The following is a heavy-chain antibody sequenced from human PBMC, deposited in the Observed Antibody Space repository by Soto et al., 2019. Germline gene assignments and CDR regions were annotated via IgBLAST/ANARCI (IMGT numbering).Heavy chain of an antibody. J-gene: IGHJ6*02. Sequence: PSETLSLTCTVSGGSISSGGYYWSWIRQHPGKGLEWIGYIYYSGSTYYNPSLKSRVTISVDTSKNQFSLKLSSVTAADTAVYYCARVFFDTAMGIYYYYGMDVWGQGTTVTVSS. CDR1: GGSISSGGYY. CDR2: IYYSGST. D-gene: IGHD5-18*01. V-gene: IGHV4-31*03. CDR3: ARVFFDTAMGIYYYYGMDV.